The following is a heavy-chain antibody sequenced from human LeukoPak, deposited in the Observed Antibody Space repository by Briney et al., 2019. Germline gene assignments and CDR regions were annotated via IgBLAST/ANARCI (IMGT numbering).Heavy chain of an antibody. CDR1: GYTFTSYD. V-gene: IGHV1-8*03. CDR3: ARTDSSSWYGIDY. J-gene: IGHJ4*02. D-gene: IGHD6-13*01. Sequence: ASVKVSCKASGYTFTSYDINWVRQATGQGLEWMGWMNPNSGNTGYAQKFQGRVTITRNTSISAAYMELSSLRSEDTAVYYCARTDSSSWYGIDYWGQGTLVTVSS. CDR2: MNPNSGNT.